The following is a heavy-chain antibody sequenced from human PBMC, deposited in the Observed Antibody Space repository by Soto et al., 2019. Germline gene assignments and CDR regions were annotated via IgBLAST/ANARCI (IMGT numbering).Heavy chain of an antibody. J-gene: IGHJ1*01. D-gene: IGHD5-18*01. CDR2: IDWDDDK. CDR1: WFSHTNPRMC. Sequence: SRPKPGNAKHTLRQDCRSSWFSHTNPRMCVSWIRQPPGKALEWLALIDWDDDKYYSTSLKTRLTISKDTSKNQVVLTMTNMDPVDTATYYCARMTNSAGRHSYGSVFPFWGKG. V-gene: IGHV2-70*01. CDR3: ARMTNSAGRHSYGSVFPF.